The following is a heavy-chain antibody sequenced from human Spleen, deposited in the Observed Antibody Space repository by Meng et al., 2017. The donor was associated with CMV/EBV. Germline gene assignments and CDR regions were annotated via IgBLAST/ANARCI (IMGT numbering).Heavy chain of an antibody. V-gene: IGHV3-11*01. J-gene: IGHJ4*02. CDR2: VSSSGSTI. CDR1: GFTFSDYY. D-gene: IGHD2-2*01. CDR3: ARAEGYCSSTSCYDLYYFDY. Sequence: GESLKISCAASGFTFSDYYMSWIRQAPGKGLEWISYVSSSGSTIYYADSVKGRFTISRDNAKNSLYLQMNSLRAEDTAVYYCARAEGYCSSTSCYDLYYFDYWGWGTLVTVSS.